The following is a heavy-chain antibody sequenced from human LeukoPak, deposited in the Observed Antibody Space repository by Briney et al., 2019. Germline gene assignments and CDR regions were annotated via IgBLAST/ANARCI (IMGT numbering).Heavy chain of an antibody. CDR1: GFTFSSYG. CDR2: IRYDGSNK. CDR3: AKDPNSSSWYWPVYYYGMDV. Sequence: GGSLRLSCAASGFTFSSYGMHWVRQAPGKGLEWVAFIRYDGSNKYYADSVKGRFTISRDNSKNTLYLQMNSLRAEDTAVYYCAKDPNSSSWYWPVYYYGMDVWGQGTTVTVSS. D-gene: IGHD6-13*01. J-gene: IGHJ6*02. V-gene: IGHV3-30*02.